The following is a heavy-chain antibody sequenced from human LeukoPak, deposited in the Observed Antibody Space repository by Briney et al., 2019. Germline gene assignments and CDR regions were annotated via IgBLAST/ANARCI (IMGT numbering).Heavy chain of an antibody. V-gene: IGHV1-46*01. D-gene: IGHD6-13*01. Sequence: ASVKVSCKASGYTFTSYYMHWVRQAPGQGLEWMGIINPSGGSTSYAQKFQGRVTMTRDTSISTAYMELSRLRSDDTAVYYCARDNSSSWYSWFDPWGQGTLVTVSS. J-gene: IGHJ5*02. CDR3: ARDNSSSWYSWFDP. CDR1: GYTFTSYY. CDR2: INPSGGST.